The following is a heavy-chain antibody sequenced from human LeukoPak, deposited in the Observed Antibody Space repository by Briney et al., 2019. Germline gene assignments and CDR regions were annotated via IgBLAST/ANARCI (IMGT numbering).Heavy chain of an antibody. Sequence: SETLSLTCTVSGGSISSTSYFWVWIRQPPGKGLEWIGSIYYSGSTYYNPSLKSRVTISVDTSKNQFSLNLSSVTAADTAVYYCVRGSTLRHYQYWGQGTLVTVSS. CDR1: GGSISSTSYF. CDR2: IYYSGST. J-gene: IGHJ4*02. V-gene: IGHV4-39*01. CDR3: VRGSTLRHYQY. D-gene: IGHD3-16*01.